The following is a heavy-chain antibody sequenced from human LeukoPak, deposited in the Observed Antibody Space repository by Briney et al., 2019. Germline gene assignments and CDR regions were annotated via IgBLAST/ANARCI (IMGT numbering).Heavy chain of an antibody. CDR3: ARDPGAARGYSGYDPDH. CDR1: GFTFSSYS. V-gene: IGHV3-7*01. D-gene: IGHD5-12*01. Sequence: PGGSLRLSCAASGFTFSSYSMNWVRQAPGKGLEWVANINQDGSEKYYVDSVKGRFTISRDNAKNSLYLQMNSLRAEDTAVYYCARDPGAARGYSGYDPDHWGQGTLVTVSS. CDR2: INQDGSEK. J-gene: IGHJ5*02.